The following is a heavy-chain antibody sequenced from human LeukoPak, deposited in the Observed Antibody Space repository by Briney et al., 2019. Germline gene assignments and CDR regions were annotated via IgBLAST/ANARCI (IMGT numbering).Heavy chain of an antibody. Sequence: PGGSLTLSCAASGFTFSSYWMSWVRQAPGKGLERVANIKQDGSEKYYVDSVKGRFTISRDNAKNSLYLQMNSLRAEDTAVYYCARDFQLLWFGEYYFDYWGQGTLVTVSS. D-gene: IGHD3-10*01. J-gene: IGHJ4*02. V-gene: IGHV3-7*01. CDR2: IKQDGSEK. CDR1: GFTFSSYW. CDR3: ARDFQLLWFGEYYFDY.